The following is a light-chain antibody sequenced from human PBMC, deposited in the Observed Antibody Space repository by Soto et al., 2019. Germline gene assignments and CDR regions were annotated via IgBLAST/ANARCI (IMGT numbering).Light chain of an antibody. Sequence: QSVLTQPPSVSGAPGQRVTISCTGSSSNIGAGYDVHWYQQLPGTAPKLLIYGNSNRPSGVPDRFSGSKSGTSASLAITGLHAEEEAYYCQSYDSSLSGFVFGGGTKLTVL. V-gene: IGLV1-40*01. J-gene: IGLJ2*01. CDR3: QSYDSSLSGFV. CDR1: SSNIGAGYD. CDR2: GNS.